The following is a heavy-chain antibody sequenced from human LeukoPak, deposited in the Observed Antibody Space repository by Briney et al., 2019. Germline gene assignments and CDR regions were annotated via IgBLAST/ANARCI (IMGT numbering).Heavy chain of an antibody. CDR2: IRSKANSYAT. J-gene: IGHJ6*03. D-gene: IGHD3-10*01. CDR1: GFTFSGSA. CDR3: AKDRADYYGSGSYFPRDYYYYMDV. Sequence: SGGSLRLSCAASGFTFSGSAMHWVRQASGKGLEWVGRIRSKANSYATAYAASVKGRFTISRDDSKNTAYLQMNSLKTEDTAVYYCAKDRADYYGSGSYFPRDYYYYMDVWGKGTTVTISS. V-gene: IGHV3-73*01.